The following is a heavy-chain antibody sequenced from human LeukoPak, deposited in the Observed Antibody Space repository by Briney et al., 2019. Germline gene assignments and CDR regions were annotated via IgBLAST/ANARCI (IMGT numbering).Heavy chain of an antibody. J-gene: IGHJ4*02. CDR2: INPHSGAT. CDR1: GYTFTDYF. Sequence: ASVKVSCKASGYTFTDYFLHWVRQAPGQGLEWMGWINPHSGATNYAQKFRGRVTLTRDTSISTAYMELSGLMSDDTAVYYCAPSRRAYDYYFAYWGQGTLVSVSS. D-gene: IGHD3-16*01. V-gene: IGHV1-2*02. CDR3: APSRRAYDYYFAY.